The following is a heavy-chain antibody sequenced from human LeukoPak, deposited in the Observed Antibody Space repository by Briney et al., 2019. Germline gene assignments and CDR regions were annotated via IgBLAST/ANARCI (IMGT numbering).Heavy chain of an antibody. CDR2: IYYSGST. Sequence: PSETLSLTCTVSGGSISSYYWGRIRQPPGKGLEWIGSIYYSGSTYYNPSLKSRVTISVDTSKNQFSLKLSSVTAADTAVYYCARVGVVVVPAAIIPNWFDPWGQGTLVTVSS. J-gene: IGHJ5*02. V-gene: IGHV4-39*01. D-gene: IGHD2-2*01. CDR1: GGSISSYY. CDR3: ARVGVVVVPAAIIPNWFDP.